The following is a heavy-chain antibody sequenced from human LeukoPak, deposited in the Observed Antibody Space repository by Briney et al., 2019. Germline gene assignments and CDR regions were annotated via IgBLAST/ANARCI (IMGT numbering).Heavy chain of an antibody. J-gene: IGHJ4*02. CDR1: GFTFDDYA. D-gene: IGHD2-2*01. Sequence: GRSLRLSCAASGFTFDDYAMHWVRQAPGKGLEWVSGISWNSGSIGYADSVKGRFTISRDNAKNSLYLQMNSLRAEDTALYYCAKASCSSTSCYFFDYWGQGTLVTVSS. V-gene: IGHV3-9*01. CDR3: AKASCSSTSCYFFDY. CDR2: ISWNSGSI.